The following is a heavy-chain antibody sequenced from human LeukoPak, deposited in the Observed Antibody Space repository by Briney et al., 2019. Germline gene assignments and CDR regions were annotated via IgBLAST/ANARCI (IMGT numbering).Heavy chain of an antibody. CDR3: ARKRGYGWFDP. V-gene: IGHV4-39*07. CDR2: INHSGST. Sequence: SETLSLTCAVSGGSIRNSSFYWGWIRQPPGKGLEWIGEINHSGSTNYNPSLKSRVTISVDTSKNQFSLKLSSVTAADTAVYYCARKRGYGWFDPWGQGTLVTVSS. CDR1: GGSIRNSSFY. D-gene: IGHD6-25*01. J-gene: IGHJ5*02.